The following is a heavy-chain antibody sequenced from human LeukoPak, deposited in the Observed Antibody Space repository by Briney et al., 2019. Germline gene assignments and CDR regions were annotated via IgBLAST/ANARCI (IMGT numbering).Heavy chain of an antibody. CDR2: IRGTSSAM. CDR3: ARDRDWSFDY. CDR1: GFSFSGYS. Sequence: PGGSLRLSCAASGFSFSGYSMNWVRQAPGKGLEWVAHIRGTSSAMNYAASVRGRFTISRDNARNAPFLEMSSLRAEDTAVYYCARDRDWSFDYWGQGTLVTVSS. V-gene: IGHV3-48*04. D-gene: IGHD3-9*01. J-gene: IGHJ4*02.